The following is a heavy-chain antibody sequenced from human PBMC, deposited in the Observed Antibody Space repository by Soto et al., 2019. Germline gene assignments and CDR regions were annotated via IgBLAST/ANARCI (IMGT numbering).Heavy chain of an antibody. CDR2: INNDGSST. CDR3: ARDRTAASADY. D-gene: IGHD6-13*01. J-gene: IGHJ4*02. Sequence: SCKASGYTFSSSWMHWVRQVPGKGLVWVSHINNDGSSTTYADSVKGRFTISRDNAKNTLYLQMNSLRAEDTAVYYCARDRTAASADYWGQGTLVTVSS. CDR1: GYTFSSSW. V-gene: IGHV3-74*01.